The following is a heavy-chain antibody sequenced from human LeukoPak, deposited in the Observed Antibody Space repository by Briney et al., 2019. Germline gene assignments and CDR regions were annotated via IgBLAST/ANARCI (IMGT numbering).Heavy chain of an antibody. CDR1: GGSISSGSYY. CDR3: ARTTVTGEYFQH. Sequence: SETLSLTCTVSGGSISSGSYYWSWIRQPAGKGLEWIGRIYTSGSTNYNPSLKSRVTISVDTSKNQFSLKLSSVTAADTAVYYCARTTVTGEYFQHWGQGTLVTVSS. D-gene: IGHD4-17*01. J-gene: IGHJ1*01. CDR2: IYTSGST. V-gene: IGHV4-61*02.